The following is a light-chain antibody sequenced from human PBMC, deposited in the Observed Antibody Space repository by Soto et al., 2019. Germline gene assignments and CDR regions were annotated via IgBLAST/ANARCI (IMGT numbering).Light chain of an antibody. J-gene: IGKJ1*01. Sequence: DIQMTQSPSSLSASVGDRVTITCQASQSISSYLNWYQQKPGKAPKLLIYAASSLQSGVPSRFSGSGSGTDFTLTISSLQPEDFATYYCQQSYSTPLWTFGQGTKVEIK. CDR1: QSISSY. CDR2: AAS. V-gene: IGKV1-39*01. CDR3: QQSYSTPLWT.